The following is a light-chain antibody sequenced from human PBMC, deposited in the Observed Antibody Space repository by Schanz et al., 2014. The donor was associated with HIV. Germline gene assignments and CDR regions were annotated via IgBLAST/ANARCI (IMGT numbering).Light chain of an antibody. CDR3: LQHNSYPRT. CDR2: AAS. V-gene: IGKV1-17*03. J-gene: IGKJ1*01. Sequence: DIQMTQSPSAMSAFVGDTVTITCRASQGISNYLAWFQQKPGKVPQRLIFAASSLDAGVPSRFSGSGSGTEFTLTIISLQPEDFATYFCLQHNSYPRTFGHGTKVEIK. CDR1: QGISNY.